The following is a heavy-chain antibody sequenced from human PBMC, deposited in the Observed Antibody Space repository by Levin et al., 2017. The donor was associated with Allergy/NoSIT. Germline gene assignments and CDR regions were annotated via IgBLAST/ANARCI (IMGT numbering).Heavy chain of an antibody. Sequence: LSLTCAASGFTFSNAWMSWVRQAPGKGLEWVGRIKSKSDGGTTDYAAPVKGRFTISRNDSKKTLYLQMNSLKTEETAVYYCTTYLIRSWKYDYYYNGMDVWGQGTTVTVSS. V-gene: IGHV3-15*01. CDR1: GFTFSNAW. D-gene: IGHD6-13*01. J-gene: IGHJ6*02. CDR2: IKSKSDGGTT. CDR3: TTYLIRSWKYDYYYNGMDV.